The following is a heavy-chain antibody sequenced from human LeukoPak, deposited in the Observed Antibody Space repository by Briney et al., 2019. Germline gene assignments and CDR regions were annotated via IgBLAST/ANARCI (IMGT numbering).Heavy chain of an antibody. V-gene: IGHV3-30*03. CDR1: GFTFSSYG. CDR2: ISYDGSNK. J-gene: IGHJ3*02. CDR3: ARDTAVDFWSGYRPDAFDI. D-gene: IGHD3-3*01. Sequence: GGSLRLSCAASGFTFSSYGMHWVRQAPGKGLEWVAVISYDGSNKYYADSVKGRFTISRDNSKNTLYLQMNSLRAEDTAVYYCARDTAVDFWSGYRPDAFDIWGQGTMVTVSS.